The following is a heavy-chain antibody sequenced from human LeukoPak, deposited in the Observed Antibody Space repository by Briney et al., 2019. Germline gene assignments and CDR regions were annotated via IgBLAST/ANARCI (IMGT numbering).Heavy chain of an antibody. J-gene: IGHJ4*02. V-gene: IGHV4-30-4*01. CDR2: IYYSGST. CDR1: GGSISSGDYY. Sequence: SQTLSLTCTVSGGSISSGDYYWSWIRQPPGKGLEWIGNIYYSGSTYYNPSLKSRVTISVDTSKNQFSLKLSSVTAADTAVYYCARDDFDHYFDYWGQGTLVTVSS. CDR3: ARDDFDHYFDY. D-gene: IGHD3-9*01.